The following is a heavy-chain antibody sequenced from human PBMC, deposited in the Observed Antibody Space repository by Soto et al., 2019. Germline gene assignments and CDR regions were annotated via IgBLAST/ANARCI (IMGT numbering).Heavy chain of an antibody. CDR3: ARMGSRSGYEIFDH. CDR1: GYSFTTYE. D-gene: IGHD5-12*01. CDR2: INGWNGNT. J-gene: IGHJ4*02. V-gene: IGHV1-3*01. Sequence: HVHLVQSGAEVKKPGASVKVSCKASGYSFTTYEIHWVRQAPGQRLEWMGWINGWNGNTKYTKRFQGRVTITRDTSANTDYMEVSSLTTEDAAGYYGARMGSRSGYEIFDHWGQGTRVTVSS.